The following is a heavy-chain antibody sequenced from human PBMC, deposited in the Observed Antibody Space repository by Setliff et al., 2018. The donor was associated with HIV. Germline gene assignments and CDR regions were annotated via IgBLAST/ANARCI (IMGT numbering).Heavy chain of an antibody. CDR2: IYHSGIT. J-gene: IGHJ4*02. V-gene: IGHV4-38-2*02. D-gene: IGHD1-26*01. CDR3: ARLGYSGRLRRYNRPGPDY. Sequence: LSLTCTVSGYSIRSGYYWGWIRQPPGKGLEWIGSIYHSGITYYNSSLKSRVTISVDTSKNQFSLNLTSVTAADTAVYYCARLGYSGRLRRYNRPGPDYWGQGTLVTVSS. CDR1: GYSIRSGYY.